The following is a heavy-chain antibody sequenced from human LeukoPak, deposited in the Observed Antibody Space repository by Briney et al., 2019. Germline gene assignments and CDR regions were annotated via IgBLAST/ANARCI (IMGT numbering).Heavy chain of an antibody. CDR3: AKERGKLAVAGTGGAFDI. J-gene: IGHJ3*02. CDR2: ISSSSSTI. D-gene: IGHD6-19*01. CDR1: GFTFSSYS. Sequence: GGSLRLSCAASGFTFSSYSMNWVRQAPGKGLEWVSYISSSSSTIYYADSVKGRFTISRDNAKNSLYLQMNSLRAEDTAVYYCAKERGKLAVAGTGGAFDIWGQGTMVTVSS. V-gene: IGHV3-48*01.